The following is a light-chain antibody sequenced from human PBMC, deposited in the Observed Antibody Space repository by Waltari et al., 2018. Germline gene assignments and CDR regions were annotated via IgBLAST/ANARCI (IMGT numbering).Light chain of an antibody. V-gene: IGLV4-69*01. Sequence: QLVLTQSPSASASLGASVKLTCTLSSRHSSNIVAWLQQQPEKGPRFLLKVNRDGRHSKGDAIPDRFSGSSSGAERYLTISSVQSEDEADYYCQSGGHGRWVFGGGTKLTVL. J-gene: IGLJ3*02. CDR3: QSGGHGRWV. CDR1: SRHSSNI. CDR2: VNRDGRH.